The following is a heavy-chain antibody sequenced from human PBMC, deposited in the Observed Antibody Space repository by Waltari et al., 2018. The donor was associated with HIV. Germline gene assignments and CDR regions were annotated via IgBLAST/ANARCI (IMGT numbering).Heavy chain of an antibody. CDR3: AKSLAAAGTRGWFDT. CDR2: THPNSGRT. J-gene: IGHJ5*02. D-gene: IGHD6-25*01. CDR1: GNTFTSSQ. V-gene: IGHV1-8*01. Sequence: QVHLVQSATEVKKPGASVKVSCQASGNTFTSSQIHWVRQAAGQGLEWMGWTHPNSGRTGYARKFQGRVKMTSNTSTSTVYMELSSLRSEDTAIYYCAKSLAAAGTRGWFDTWGQGNLVTVSS.